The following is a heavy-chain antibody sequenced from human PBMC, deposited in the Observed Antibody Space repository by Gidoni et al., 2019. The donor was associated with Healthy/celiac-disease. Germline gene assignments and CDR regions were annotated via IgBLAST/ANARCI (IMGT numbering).Heavy chain of an antibody. V-gene: IGHV3-7*01. D-gene: IGHD2-15*01. J-gene: IGHJ6*02. CDR1: GFPFSRYW. CDR2: IKQDGSEK. Sequence: EVQLVESGGGLVQPGGSLRLSCAASGFPFSRYWMSWVRQAPGKGLEWVANIKQDGSEKYYVGSVKGRFTISSDNAKNSLYLQMNSLGAEDTAVYYCASRVAATGGEYYGMDVWGQGTTVTVSS. CDR3: ASRVAATGGEYYGMDV.